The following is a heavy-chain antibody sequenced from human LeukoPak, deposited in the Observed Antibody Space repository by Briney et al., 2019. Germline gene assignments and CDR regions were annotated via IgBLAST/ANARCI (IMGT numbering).Heavy chain of an antibody. D-gene: IGHD3-22*01. Sequence: ASVKVSCKASGYTFTSYGISWVRQAPGQGLEWMGWISAYNGNTNYAQKFQGRVTMTTDTSTSTVYMELRSLRSDDRAVYYCARGAGDSSGYSLYWGQGTLVTVSS. CDR3: ARGAGDSSGYSLY. CDR2: ISAYNGNT. CDR1: GYTFTSYG. J-gene: IGHJ4*02. V-gene: IGHV1-18*01.